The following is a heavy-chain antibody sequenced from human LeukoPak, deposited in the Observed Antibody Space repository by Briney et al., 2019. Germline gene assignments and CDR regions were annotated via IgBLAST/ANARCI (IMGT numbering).Heavy chain of an antibody. J-gene: IGHJ5*02. V-gene: IGHV1-18*01. CDR2: ISAYNGNT. CDR1: GYTFTSYG. Sequence: ASVKVSCKASGYTFTSYGISWVRQAPGQGLEWMGWISAYNGNTNYAQKLQGRVTMTTDTSTSTAYMELRSLRSDDTAVYYCARAGADCSSTSCYVPPLTPCHGEKKAENGANGIDPGGREPRVTV. CDR3: ARAGADCSSTSCYVPPLTPCHGEKKAENGANGIDP. D-gene: IGHD2-2*01.